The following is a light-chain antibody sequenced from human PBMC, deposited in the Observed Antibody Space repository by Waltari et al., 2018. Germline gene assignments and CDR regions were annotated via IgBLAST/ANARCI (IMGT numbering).Light chain of an antibody. J-gene: IGKJ2*01. CDR3: QQSYSTPPYT. CDR1: QSISSY. CDR2: AAS. Sequence: DIQMTQSPSSLSASVGDRVTIPCRASQSISSYLNWYQQKPGKAPKLLIYAASSLQSGVPSRFSGSGSETDFTLTISSLQPEDFATYYCQQSYSTPPYTFGQGTKLEIK. V-gene: IGKV1-39*01.